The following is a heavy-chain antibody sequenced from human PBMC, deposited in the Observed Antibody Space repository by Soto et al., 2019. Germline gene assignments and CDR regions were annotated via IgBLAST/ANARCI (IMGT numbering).Heavy chain of an antibody. V-gene: IGHV4-39*01. CDR1: NGSISSRSSY. CDR2: IYYIGNT. J-gene: IGHJ6*03. CDR3: AMGGLRYCSGGSCYSGYYMDV. Sequence: SETLSLTCIVSNGSISSRSSYWGWIRQTPGKGLEWIGSIYYIGNTYYNPSLKSRVTISIDTSKTQFSLKMSSVTAADTAVYYCAMGGLRYCSGGSCYSGYYMDVWGKGTTVTVSS. D-gene: IGHD2-15*01.